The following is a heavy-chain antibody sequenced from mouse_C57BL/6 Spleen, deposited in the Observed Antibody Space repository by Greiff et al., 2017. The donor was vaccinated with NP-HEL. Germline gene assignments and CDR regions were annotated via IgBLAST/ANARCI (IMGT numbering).Heavy chain of an antibody. Sequence: QVQLQQSGAELVRPGASVTLSCKASGYTFTDYEMHWVKQTPVHGLEWIGAIDPETGGTAYNQKFKGKAILTADKSSSTAYMSLRSLTSEDSAVYYWTEFITTVEDWYFDVWGTGTTVTVSS. CDR2: IDPETGGT. V-gene: IGHV1-15*01. CDR3: TEFITTVEDWYFDV. J-gene: IGHJ1*03. CDR1: GYTFTDYE. D-gene: IGHD1-1*01.